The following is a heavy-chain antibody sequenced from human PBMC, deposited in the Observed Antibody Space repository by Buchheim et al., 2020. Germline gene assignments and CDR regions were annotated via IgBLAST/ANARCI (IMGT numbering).Heavy chain of an antibody. CDR1: GFTFSGYG. Sequence: DVQLLESGGVLVHTGVSLRLSCAASGFTFSGYGMSWVRQAPVKGLECVSGINPWCYSTYYTDSVKGRFTISRDNSKNTVLLHLNSLRVDDTAVYYCAKDTVGGLNYGRLDHWGQGAL. V-gene: IGHV3-23*01. CDR2: INPWCYST. J-gene: IGHJ4*02. CDR3: AKDTVGGLNYGRLDH. D-gene: IGHD3-10*01.